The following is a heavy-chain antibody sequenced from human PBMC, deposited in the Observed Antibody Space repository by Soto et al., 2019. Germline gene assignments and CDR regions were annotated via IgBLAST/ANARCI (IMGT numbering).Heavy chain of an antibody. V-gene: IGHV3-30*18. CDR2: ISYDGSTK. J-gene: IGHJ4*02. CDR1: GFTFSSYG. Sequence: QVQLVESGGGVVQPGRSLRLSCAASGFTFSSYGMHWDRQAPGKGLERVAVISYDGSTKYYADSVKGRCTVSRDKSKNTLYLQVNSLRAEDTAVYYCEKDKVPVVVTAPFAYLGPGTLVTVS. D-gene: IGHD2-21*02. CDR3: EKDKVPVVVTAPFAY.